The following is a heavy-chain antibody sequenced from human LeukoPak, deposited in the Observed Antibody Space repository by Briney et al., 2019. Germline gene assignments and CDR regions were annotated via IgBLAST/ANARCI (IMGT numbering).Heavy chain of an antibody. CDR3: ARVDSSGWYRSGDY. V-gene: IGHV1-18*01. Sequence: ASVKVACKASGYTFTSNGISWERQAPGQGLEWMGWISAYNGNTNYAQKLQGRVTMTTDTSTSTAYMELRSLRSDDTAVYYCARVDSSGWYRSGDYWGQGTLVTVSS. CDR1: GYTFTSNG. J-gene: IGHJ4*02. CDR2: ISAYNGNT. D-gene: IGHD6-19*01.